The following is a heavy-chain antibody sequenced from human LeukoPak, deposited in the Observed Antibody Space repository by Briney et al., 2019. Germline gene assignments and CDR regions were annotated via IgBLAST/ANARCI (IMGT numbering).Heavy chain of an antibody. CDR3: ARSMELVRGYFDF. CDR2: ISWNSDSK. V-gene: IGHV3-9*01. J-gene: IGHJ4*02. Sequence: PGGSLRLSCAASGFIFDDYSMHWVRQAPEKGLEWVSGISWNSDSKDYADSVKGRFTISRDNAKNSLFLQVNSLRTEDTALYYCARSMELVRGYFDFWGQGTLVTVSS. CDR1: GFIFDDYS. D-gene: IGHD1-1*01.